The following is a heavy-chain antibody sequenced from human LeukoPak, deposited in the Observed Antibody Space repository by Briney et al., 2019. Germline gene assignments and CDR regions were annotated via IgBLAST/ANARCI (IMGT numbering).Heavy chain of an antibody. J-gene: IGHJ4*02. D-gene: IGHD6-13*01. V-gene: IGHV3-49*03. CDR3: TTIAAAGQYDY. Sequence: GGSLRLSCTASGFTFGDYAMSWFRQAPGKGLEWVGFIRSKAYGGTTEYAASVKGRFTISRDDSKNTLYLQVNSLKTEDTAVYYCTTIAAAGQYDYWGQGTLVTVSS. CDR1: GFTFGDYA. CDR2: IRSKAYGGTT.